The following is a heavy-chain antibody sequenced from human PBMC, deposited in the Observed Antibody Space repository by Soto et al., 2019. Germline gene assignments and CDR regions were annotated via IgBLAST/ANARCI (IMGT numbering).Heavy chain of an antibody. D-gene: IGHD3-22*01. V-gene: IGHV1-2*02. Sequence: ASVNVSCKASGYTFTGYYMHWVRQAPGQGLEWMGSINPNSGGTNYAQKFQGRVTMTRDTSISTAYMELSRLRSDDTAVYYCARAPQPVDITMILVVIPHDSWGKRTLITASS. CDR2: INPNSGGT. J-gene: IGHJ5*01. CDR1: GYTFTGYY. CDR3: ARAPQPVDITMILVVIPHDS.